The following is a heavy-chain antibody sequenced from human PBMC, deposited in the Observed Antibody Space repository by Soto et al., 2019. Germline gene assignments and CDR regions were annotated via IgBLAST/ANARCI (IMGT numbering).Heavy chain of an antibody. D-gene: IGHD2-15*01. CDR1: GFAFSDYY. CDR3: VRGGGGGLFDP. Sequence: PVGSLRLSCASSGFAFSDYYMSWIRQAPGKGLEWLSYISPGSRYPAYADSVKGRFTTSRDNARRSLSLQMNSLTVDDTAIYYCVRGGGGGLFDPWGQGSMVTVSS. CDR2: ISPGSRYP. J-gene: IGHJ5*02. V-gene: IGHV3-11*06.